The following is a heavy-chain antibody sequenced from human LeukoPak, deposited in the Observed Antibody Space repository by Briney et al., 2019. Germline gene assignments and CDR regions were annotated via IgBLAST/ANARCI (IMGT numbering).Heavy chain of an antibody. Sequence: ASVKVSCKVSGYTLTELSMHWVRQAPGKGLEWMGGFDPEDGETIYAQKFQGRVTMTEDTSTDTAYMELSGLRSEDTAVYYCARDEVPTYYYDSSGYPASWGQGTLVTVSS. V-gene: IGHV1-24*01. CDR2: FDPEDGET. J-gene: IGHJ5*02. CDR1: GYTLTELS. D-gene: IGHD3-22*01. CDR3: ARDEVPTYYYDSSGYPAS.